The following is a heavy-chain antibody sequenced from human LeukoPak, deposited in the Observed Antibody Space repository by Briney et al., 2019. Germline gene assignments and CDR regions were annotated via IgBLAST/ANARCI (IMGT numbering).Heavy chain of an antibody. CDR1: GYTFTGDY. J-gene: IGHJ6*02. CDR3: ARGGGWLQLGYYYGMDV. CDR2: INPNSGGT. D-gene: IGHD5-24*01. Sequence: ASVKVSCKASGYTFTGDYIHWVRQAPGQGLEWMGWINPNSGGTNYAQRFQDRVTMTRDTSTSTVYMELSSLRSEDTAVYYCARGGGWLQLGYYYGMDVWGQGTTVTVSS. V-gene: IGHV1-2*02.